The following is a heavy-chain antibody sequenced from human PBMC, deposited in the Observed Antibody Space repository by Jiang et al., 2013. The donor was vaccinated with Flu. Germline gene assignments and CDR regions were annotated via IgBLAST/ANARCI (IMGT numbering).Heavy chain of an antibody. CDR1: GGSISSYY. CDR3: ARGRRCSGGSCSDYWYFDL. CDR2: LLQWEH. V-gene: IGHV4-59*01. J-gene: IGHJ2*01. D-gene: IGHD2-15*01. Sequence: PGLVKPSETLSLTCTVSGGSISSYYWNWIRQPQGRTGVDWVYLLQWEHQLQPSLKSRVTILVDMSKKQFSLKLSSVTAADTAVYYCARGRRCSGGSCSDYWYFDLWGRGTLVTVSS.